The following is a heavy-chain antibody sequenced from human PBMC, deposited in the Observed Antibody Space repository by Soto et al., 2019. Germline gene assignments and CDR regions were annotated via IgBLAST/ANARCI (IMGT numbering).Heavy chain of an antibody. J-gene: IGHJ4*02. CDR2: ISSSTGYI. CDR1: GFTFSSYS. V-gene: IGHV3-21*01. D-gene: IGHD4-17*01. Sequence: GGSLRLSCAASGFTFSSYSMNWVRQAPGKGLGWVSSISSSTGYIDYADSVKGRFTISRDNAKNSLYLQMNSLRVEDTAVYYCARGRGGDYGGNSGYYDYWGQGTLVTVSS. CDR3: ARGRGGDYGGNSGYYDY.